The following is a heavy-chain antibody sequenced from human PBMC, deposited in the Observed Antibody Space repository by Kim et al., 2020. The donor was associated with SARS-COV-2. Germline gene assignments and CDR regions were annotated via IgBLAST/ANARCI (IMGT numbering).Heavy chain of an antibody. Sequence: KSRVTISGDTSKNQFSLKLSSVTAADTAVYYCARASRDIVVVVAGRGFDPWGQGTLGTVSS. CDR3: ARASRDIVVVVAGRGFDP. D-gene: IGHD2-15*01. V-gene: IGHV4-31*02. J-gene: IGHJ5*02.